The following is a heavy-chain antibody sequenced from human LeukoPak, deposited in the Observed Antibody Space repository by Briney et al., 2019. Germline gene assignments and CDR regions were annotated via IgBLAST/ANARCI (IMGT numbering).Heavy chain of an antibody. Sequence: TGGSLRLSCAASGFTFSSYAMSWVRQAPGKGLEWVSAISGSGGSTYYADSVKGRFTIARDNSKNTLYLQMNSLRAEDTAVYYCAKGNCRGTSCYSDYWGQGTLVTVSS. J-gene: IGHJ4*02. CDR1: GFTFSSYA. CDR3: AKGNCRGTSCYSDY. V-gene: IGHV3-23*01. CDR2: ISGSGGST. D-gene: IGHD2-2*02.